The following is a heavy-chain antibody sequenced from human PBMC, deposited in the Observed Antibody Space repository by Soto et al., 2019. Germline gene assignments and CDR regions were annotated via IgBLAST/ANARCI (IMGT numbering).Heavy chain of an antibody. Sequence: SETLSLTCAVSGGSISSGGYSWSWIRQPPGKGLEWIGYIYHSGSTYYNPSLKSRVTISVDRSKNQFSLKLSSVTAADTAVDYCARSIARGGWFDPWGQGTLVTVSS. CDR3: ARSIARGGWFDP. CDR1: GGSISSGGYS. J-gene: IGHJ5*02. D-gene: IGHD6-6*01. CDR2: IYHSGST. V-gene: IGHV4-30-2*01.